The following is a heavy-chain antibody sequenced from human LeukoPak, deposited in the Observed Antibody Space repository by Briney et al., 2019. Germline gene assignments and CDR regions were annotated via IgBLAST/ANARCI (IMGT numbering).Heavy chain of an antibody. CDR1: GDSISMHY. J-gene: IGHJ6*03. V-gene: IGHV4-59*11. CDR3: ARGRVSSSTWHSTYYYYFYMDV. D-gene: IGHD4-11*01. CDR2: IDHTGST. Sequence: PSETLSLTCSVSGDSISMHYWSWIRQPPGKGLEWIGYIDHTGSTNYNPSLNSRVTISRDTSKNHFSLQLSSVTAADTAVYFCARGRVSSSTWHSTYYYYFYMDVWGKGTTVTVSS.